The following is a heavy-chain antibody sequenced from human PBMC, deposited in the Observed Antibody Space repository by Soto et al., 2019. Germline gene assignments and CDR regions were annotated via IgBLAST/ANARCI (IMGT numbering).Heavy chain of an antibody. D-gene: IGHD4-17*01. J-gene: IGHJ6*02. CDR2: IYYSGST. Sequence: QVQLQESGPGLVKPSQTLSLTCTVSGGSISSGGYYWSWIRQHPGKGLEWIGYIYYSGSTYYNPSLKSLVTISVDTSKNQFTLKLSSVTAADTAVYYCARGGTVTTRAYYYYGMDVWGQGTTVTVSS. V-gene: IGHV4-31*01. CDR3: ARGGTVTTRAYYYYGMDV. CDR1: GGSISSGGYY.